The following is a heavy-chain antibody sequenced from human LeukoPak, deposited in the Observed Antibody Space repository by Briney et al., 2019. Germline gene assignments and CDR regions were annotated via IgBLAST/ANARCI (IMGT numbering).Heavy chain of an antibody. Sequence: SETLSLTCAVYGGSFSGYYWSWIRQPPGKGLEWIGEINHSGSTNYNPSLKSRVTISVDTSKNQFSLKLSSVTAAVTAVYYCASPLKDYWGQGTLVTVSS. CDR2: INHSGST. CDR1: GGSFSGYY. CDR3: ASPLKDY. V-gene: IGHV4-34*01. J-gene: IGHJ4*02.